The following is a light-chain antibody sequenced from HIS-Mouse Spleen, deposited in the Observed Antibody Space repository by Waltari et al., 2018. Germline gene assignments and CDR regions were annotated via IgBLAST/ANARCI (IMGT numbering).Light chain of an antibody. Sequence: DIQMTQPPSSLSASVVDRVTITCRAIQSISSYLNWYQQKPGKAPKLLIYAASSLQSGVPSRFSGSGSGTDFTLTISSLQPEDFATYYCQQSYSTPRTFGQGTKVEIK. CDR2: AAS. J-gene: IGKJ1*01. CDR1: QSISSY. V-gene: IGKV1-39*01. CDR3: QQSYSTPRT.